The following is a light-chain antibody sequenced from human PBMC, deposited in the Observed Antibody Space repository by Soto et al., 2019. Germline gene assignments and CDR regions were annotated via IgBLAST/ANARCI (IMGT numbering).Light chain of an antibody. V-gene: IGKV2-30*01. Sequence: DVVMTQSPLSLPVTLGQPASISCRSSQSLVYSDGNTYLNWFQQRPGQSPRRLIYKVSNRDSGVPDRLSGSGSGTDFAVKISRVEAEDVGVYYCMQGTHWRRYTFGQGTKLEIK. CDR2: KVS. J-gene: IGKJ2*01. CDR3: MQGTHWRRYT. CDR1: QSLVYSDGNTY.